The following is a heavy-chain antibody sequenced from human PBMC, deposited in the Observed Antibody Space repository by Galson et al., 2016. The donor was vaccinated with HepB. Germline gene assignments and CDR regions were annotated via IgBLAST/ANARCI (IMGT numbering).Heavy chain of an antibody. CDR1: GYTFTNYW. J-gene: IGHJ6*03. CDR3: GRLPFEWLNRGGREYYYYYMDV. Sequence: QSGAEVKKPGESLKISCKGSGYTFTNYWIGWVRQMPGKGLEWMGVIFPGDSDTRYSPSFQGLVSISADKSINTAYLQWSSLKASDTAMYYCGRLPFEWLNRGGREYYYYYMDVWGKGTTVTVSS. V-gene: IGHV5-51*01. CDR2: IFPGDSDT. D-gene: IGHD3-3*01.